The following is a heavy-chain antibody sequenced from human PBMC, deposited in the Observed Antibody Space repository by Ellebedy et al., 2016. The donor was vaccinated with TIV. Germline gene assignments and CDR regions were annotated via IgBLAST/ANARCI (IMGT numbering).Heavy chain of an antibody. J-gene: IGHJ3*02. CDR1: GFTFDTFA. Sequence: PGGSLRLSCVASGFTFDTFAMTWVRQAPGKGLEWVSRIGGSGGIPMYADSVRGRFTISRDNSKNTLYLQMNSLRAEDTALYYCARVVDNAFDIWGQGTMVTVSS. V-gene: IGHV3-23*01. D-gene: IGHD3-10*01. CDR3: ARVVDNAFDI. CDR2: IGGSGGIP.